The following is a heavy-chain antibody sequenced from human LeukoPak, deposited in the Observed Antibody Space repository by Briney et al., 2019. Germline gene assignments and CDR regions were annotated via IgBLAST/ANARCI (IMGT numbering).Heavy chain of an antibody. CDR3: ARGRTIFGVVINHAFDI. CDR2: INPNSGGT. J-gene: IGHJ3*02. D-gene: IGHD3-3*01. V-gene: IGHV1-2*06. Sequence: GASVKVSCKASGYTFTGYYMHWVRQAPGQGLEWMGRINPNSGGTNYAQKFQGRVTMIRDTSISTAYMELSRLRSDDTAVYYCARGRTIFGVVINHAFDIWGQGTMVTVSS. CDR1: GYTFTGYY.